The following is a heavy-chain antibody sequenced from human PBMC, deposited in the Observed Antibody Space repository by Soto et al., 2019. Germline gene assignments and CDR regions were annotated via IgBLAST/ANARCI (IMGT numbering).Heavy chain of an antibody. Sequence: PGESLKISCKGFGYTFTNFWIGWVRQMPGKGLEWMGTIYPEDSDTRYSPSFRGQVIISADKSINTAYLQWSRLKASDTAMYYCARDSDGNYYFDNWGRGTLVTVSS. J-gene: IGHJ4*02. CDR1: GYTFTNFW. CDR2: IYPEDSDT. CDR3: ARDSDGNYYFDN. V-gene: IGHV5-51*01. D-gene: IGHD1-1*01.